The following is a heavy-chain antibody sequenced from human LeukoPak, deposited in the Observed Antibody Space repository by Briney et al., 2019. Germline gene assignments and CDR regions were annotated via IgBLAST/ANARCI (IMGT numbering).Heavy chain of an antibody. CDR1: GASISSSSYY. CDR2: IYYSGST. D-gene: IGHD3-3*01. J-gene: IGHJ6*03. V-gene: IGHV4-39*01. Sequence: SETLSLTCTVSGASISSSSYYWGWIRQPPGKGLEWIGSIYYSGSTYYNPSLKSRVTISVDTSKNQFSLKLSSVTAADTAVYYCARALFDYYYYYMDVWGKGTTVTVSS. CDR3: ARALFDYYYYYMDV.